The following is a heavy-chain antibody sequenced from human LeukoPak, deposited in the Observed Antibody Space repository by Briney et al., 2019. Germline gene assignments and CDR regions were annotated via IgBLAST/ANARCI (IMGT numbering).Heavy chain of an antibody. D-gene: IGHD3-10*01. J-gene: IGHJ5*02. CDR3: ARDHGPEEWFGELPPVSWFDP. CDR1: GYTFTNYY. Sequence: ASVKVSCKASGYTFTNYYIHWVRQAPGQGLEWMGWINSNRGGTNYAQKFQGRVTMTRDTSISTAYMELRSVRSDDTAVYYCARDHGPEEWFGELPPVSWFDPWGQGTLVTVSS. V-gene: IGHV1-2*02. CDR2: INSNRGGT.